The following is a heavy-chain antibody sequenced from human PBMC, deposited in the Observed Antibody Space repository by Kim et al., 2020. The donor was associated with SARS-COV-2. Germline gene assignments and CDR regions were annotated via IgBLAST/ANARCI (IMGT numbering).Heavy chain of an antibody. CDR2: IYTSGST. CDR1: GGSISSYY. V-gene: IGHV4-4*07. CDR3: ARGSLWFGEFTGTSYYYYGMDV. J-gene: IGHJ6*02. D-gene: IGHD3-10*01. Sequence: SETLSLTCTVSGGSISSYYWSWIRQPAGKGLEWIGRIYTSGSTNYNPSLKSRVTMSVDTSKNQFSLKLSSVTAADTAVYYCARGSLWFGEFTGTSYYYYGMDVWGQGTTVTVSS.